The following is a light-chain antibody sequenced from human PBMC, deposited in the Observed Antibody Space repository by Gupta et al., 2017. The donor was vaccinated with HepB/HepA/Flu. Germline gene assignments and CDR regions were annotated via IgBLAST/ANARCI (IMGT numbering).Light chain of an antibody. CDR2: GAS. CDR1: HSVSSSY. V-gene: IGKV3-20*01. Sequence: EFVLTQTPAPLSLSPGERATLSCRASHSVSSSYLAWYQQKPGQAPRPLIYGASSRATGIPGRFSGSWSGTDFTLTISRLEPEDFAVYYCQQGTFGQGTKVEIK. J-gene: IGKJ1*01. CDR3: QQGT.